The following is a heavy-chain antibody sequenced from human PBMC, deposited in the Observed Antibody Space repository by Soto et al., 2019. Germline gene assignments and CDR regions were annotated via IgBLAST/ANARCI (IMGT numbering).Heavy chain of an antibody. CDR2: ISSSSSTI. CDR1: GFTFSSYS. J-gene: IGHJ4*02. D-gene: IGHD2-2*03. Sequence: GGSLRLSCAASGFTFSSYSMNWVRQAPGKGLEWVSYISSSSSTIYYADSVKGRFTISRDNAKNSVFLQMNSLRVEDTAVYYCARIGYSSSSNDFWGQGTLVTVSS. V-gene: IGHV3-48*04. CDR3: ARIGYSSSSNDF.